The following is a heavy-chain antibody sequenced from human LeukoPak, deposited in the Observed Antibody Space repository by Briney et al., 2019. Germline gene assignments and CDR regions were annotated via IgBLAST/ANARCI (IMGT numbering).Heavy chain of an antibody. Sequence: ASVKVSCKASGYTFTIYGISWVRQAPGQGLEWMGWIRLYDGNTNYAQKFQGRVTMTTDTSTSTAYMELRSLKSDDTALYYCARDLCSTTSCQGWFDPWGQGTLVTVSP. CDR2: IRLYDGNT. CDR3: ARDLCSTTSCQGWFDP. CDR1: GYTFTIYG. J-gene: IGHJ5*02. D-gene: IGHD2-2*01. V-gene: IGHV1-18*01.